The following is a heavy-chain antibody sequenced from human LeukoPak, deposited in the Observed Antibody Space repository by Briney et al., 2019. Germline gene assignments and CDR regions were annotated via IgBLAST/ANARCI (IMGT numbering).Heavy chain of an antibody. V-gene: IGHV4-59*01. CDR3: ARYSGYDPRFDY. CDR2: IYYSGST. Sequence: SETLSLTCTVSGGSISSYYWSWIRQPPGKGLEWIGYIYYSGSTNYNPSLKSRVTISVDTSKNQFSLRLSSVTAADTAVYYCARYSGYDPRFDYWGQGTLVTVSS. D-gene: IGHD5-12*01. CDR1: GGSISSYY. J-gene: IGHJ4*02.